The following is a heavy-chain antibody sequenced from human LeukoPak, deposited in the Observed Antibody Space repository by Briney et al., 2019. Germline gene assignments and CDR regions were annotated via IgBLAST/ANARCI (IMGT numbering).Heavy chain of an antibody. V-gene: IGHV3-33*01. J-gene: IGHJ5*01. CDR2: IWHDGTNK. CDR3: TRDVGHSALAT. Sequence: GGSLRLSCAASGFTFSNYGMHWVRQAPGKGLEWVAVIWHDGTNKYYADSVKGRFTISRDNSKNTLYLQMNSLRAEDTAVYYCTRDVGHSALATCGHGALVTVSS. CDR1: GFTFSNYG. D-gene: IGHD5-18*01.